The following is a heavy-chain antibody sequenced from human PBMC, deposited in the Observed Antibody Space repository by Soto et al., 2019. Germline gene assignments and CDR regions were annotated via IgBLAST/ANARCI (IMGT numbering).Heavy chain of an antibody. CDR3: PRGGYYYDSSGLPYYYGMDV. Sequence: SETLSLTCTVSGGSISSGGYYWSWIRQHPXKGLEWIGYIYYSGSTVYNPSLKSRVTISVDTSKNQFSLKLSSVTAADTAVYYCPRGGYYYDSSGLPYYYGMDVWGQGSTVTVSS. CDR2: IYYSGST. CDR1: GGSISSGGYY. V-gene: IGHV4-31*03. J-gene: IGHJ6*02. D-gene: IGHD3-22*01.